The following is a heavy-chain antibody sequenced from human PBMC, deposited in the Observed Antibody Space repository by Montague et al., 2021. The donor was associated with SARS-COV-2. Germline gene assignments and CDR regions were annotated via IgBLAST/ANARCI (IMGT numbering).Heavy chain of an antibody. CDR1: GGSISNYF. Sequence: SETLSLTCSVPGGSISNYFWSWIRQTPGKGLEWIGYIYNGGSIDYNPSLKSRVTISVDTSKNQFSVKLSSVTAADTAVYYCARTSGGAYYYPMDVWGQGITVTVSS. CDR3: ARTSGGAYYYPMDV. J-gene: IGHJ6*02. CDR2: IYNGGSI. V-gene: IGHV4-59*01. D-gene: IGHD2-2*01.